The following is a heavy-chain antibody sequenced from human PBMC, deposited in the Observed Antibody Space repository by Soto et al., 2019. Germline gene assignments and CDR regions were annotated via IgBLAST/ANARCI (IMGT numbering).Heavy chain of an antibody. CDR3: AKNRLARGVDY. D-gene: IGHD3-10*01. J-gene: IGHJ4*02. CDR1: GFIYSNYA. Sequence: EVQLLQSGGGLMQPGGSLRLSCEASGFIYSNYAMSWVRQVPGKGLEWVSDISAGGDNTYYTDSVRGRFTISRDNPKNTVYLQMDSLRAEDTAVYYCAKNRLARGVDYCGQGTLVTVSS. V-gene: IGHV3-23*01. CDR2: ISAGGDNT.